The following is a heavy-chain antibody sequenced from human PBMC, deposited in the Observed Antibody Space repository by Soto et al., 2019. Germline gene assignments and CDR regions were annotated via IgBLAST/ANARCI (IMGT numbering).Heavy chain of an antibody. CDR3: ARSITGTVSYYYGMDV. Sequence: QVQLVQSGAEVKKPGSSVKVSCKASGGTFSSYAISWVRQAPGQGLEWMGGIIPIFATADYAQKFQGRVTSTADESTSTANMELSSLRSEDTAVYYCARSITGTVSYYYGMDVWGQGTTVTVSS. CDR2: IIPIFATA. V-gene: IGHV1-69*12. CDR1: GGTFSSYA. J-gene: IGHJ6*02. D-gene: IGHD1-20*01.